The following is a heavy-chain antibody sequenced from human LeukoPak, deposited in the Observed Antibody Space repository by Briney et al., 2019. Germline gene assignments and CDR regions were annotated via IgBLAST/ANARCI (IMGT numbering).Heavy chain of an antibody. CDR2: ISYDGSNK. Sequence: GRSLRLSCAASGFTFSSYAMHWVRQAPGKGLEWVAVISYDGSNKYYADSVKGRFTISRDNSKNTLYLQMNSLRAEDTAVYYCARDRGYCSSTSCFSYYYYGMDVWGQGTTVTVSS. V-gene: IGHV3-30*04. CDR3: ARDRGYCSSTSCFSYYYYGMDV. J-gene: IGHJ6*02. CDR1: GFTFSSYA. D-gene: IGHD2-2*01.